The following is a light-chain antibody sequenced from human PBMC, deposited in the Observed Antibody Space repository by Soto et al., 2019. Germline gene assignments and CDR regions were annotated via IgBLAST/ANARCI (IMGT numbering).Light chain of an antibody. Sequence: EIVLTQSPGTLSLSPGERATLSCRASQSVGSSYLAWYQQKPVQAPRLLIYATSSRATGIPDRFSGSGSGTDFTLTISRLEPEDFAVYYCQQYGRSGTFGQGTKVDIK. CDR1: QSVGSSY. CDR3: QQYGRSGT. CDR2: ATS. V-gene: IGKV3-20*01. J-gene: IGKJ1*01.